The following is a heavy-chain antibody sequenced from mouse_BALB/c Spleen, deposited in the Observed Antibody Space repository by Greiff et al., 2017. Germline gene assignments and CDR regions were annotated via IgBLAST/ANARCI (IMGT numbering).Heavy chain of an antibody. CDR1: GDSITSGY. Sequence: EVQLVESGPSLVKPSQTLSLTCSVTGDSITSGYWNWIRKFPGNKLEYMGYISYSGSTYYNPSLKSRISITRDTSKNQYYLQLNSVTTEDTATYYCARPDYYGSSYWYFDVWGAGTTVTVSS. CDR2: ISYSGST. CDR3: ARPDYYGSSYWYFDV. J-gene: IGHJ1*01. V-gene: IGHV3-8*02. D-gene: IGHD1-1*01.